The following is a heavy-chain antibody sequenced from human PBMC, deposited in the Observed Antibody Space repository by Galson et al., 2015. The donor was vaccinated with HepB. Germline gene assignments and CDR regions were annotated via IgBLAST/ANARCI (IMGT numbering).Heavy chain of an antibody. CDR2: INSGGSDI. CDR3: ATRAPLSPETTSGRYFDS. J-gene: IGHJ4*02. D-gene: IGHD4-17*01. V-gene: IGHV3-48*01. CDR1: GFTFRSYS. Sequence: SLRLSCAASGFTFRSYSMNWVRQAPGKGLEWVSFINSGGSDIHYADSVMGRFTISRDNAKDSLFLQMNSLRADDTAVYYCATRAPLSPETTSGRYFDSWGQGTLVTVSS.